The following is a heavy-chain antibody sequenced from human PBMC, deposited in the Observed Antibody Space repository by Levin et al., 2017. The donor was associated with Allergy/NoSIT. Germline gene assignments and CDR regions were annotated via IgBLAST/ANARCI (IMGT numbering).Heavy chain of an antibody. Sequence: PGGSLRLSCAASGFTFSGSAMHWVRQASGKGLEWVGRIRSKANSYATAYAASVKGRFTISRDDSKNTAYLQMNSLKTEDTAVYYCTRRATVTTAPNAFDSWGQGTMVTVSS. V-gene: IGHV3-73*01. CDR1: GFTFSGSA. D-gene: IGHD4-11*01. CDR2: IRSKANSYAT. CDR3: TRRATVTTAPNAFDS. J-gene: IGHJ3*02.